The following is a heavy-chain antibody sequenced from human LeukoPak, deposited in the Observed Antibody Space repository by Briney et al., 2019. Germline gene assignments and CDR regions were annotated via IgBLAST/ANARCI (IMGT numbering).Heavy chain of an antibody. CDR2: MNRDGSEK. J-gene: IGHJ6*02. CDR1: GFTFSDFW. D-gene: IGHD3-16*01. CDR3: ARDGGIIRFGGQDV. Sequence: GGSLRLSCAASGFTFSDFWLSWVREAPGKGLEWVANMNRDGSEKNYVDSMKGRITISRDNAKNSLYLQMNSLRVEDTAVYYCARDGGIIRFGGQDVWGQGTTVTVS. V-gene: IGHV3-7*01.